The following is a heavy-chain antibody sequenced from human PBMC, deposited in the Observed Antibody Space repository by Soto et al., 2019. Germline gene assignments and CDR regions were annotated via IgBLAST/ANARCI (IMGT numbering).Heavy chain of an antibody. V-gene: IGHV5-51*01. Sequence: SQPISGEGRVYSFSRSWCGWVRQKTGKGLEWMGIIYPGDSDTRYSPSFQGQVTISADKSISTAYLQWSSLKASDTAMYYRARDYYDSSGYSTLDFWGQGTLVTVSS. J-gene: IGHJ4*02. CDR3: ARDYYDSSGYSTLDF. D-gene: IGHD3-22*01. CDR1: VYSFSRSW. CDR2: IYPGDSDT.